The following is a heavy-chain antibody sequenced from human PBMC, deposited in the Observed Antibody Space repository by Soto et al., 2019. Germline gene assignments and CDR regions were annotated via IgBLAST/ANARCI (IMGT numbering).Heavy chain of an antibody. CDR3: ASDTGFYGGYNWFDP. CDR1: GGSISGAAYY. Sequence: QVQLQESGPGLLEPSQTLSLTCTVSGGSISGAAYYWSWIRHLPGKGLEWIGYIYYTGTTYYRSSLESRVTISLDTSKNQFSLKLTSVTAADTAVYYCASDTGFYGGYNWFDPWGQGTLVTVSS. V-gene: IGHV4-31*03. D-gene: IGHD3-16*01. J-gene: IGHJ5*02. CDR2: IYYTGTT.